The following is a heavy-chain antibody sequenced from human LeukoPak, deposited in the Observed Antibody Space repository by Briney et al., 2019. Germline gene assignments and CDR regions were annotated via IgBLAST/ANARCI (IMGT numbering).Heavy chain of an antibody. CDR2: INPNSGGT. V-gene: IGHV1-2*02. CDR3: ARRFPKYCSGGSCTFDY. CDR1: GYTFTGYY. D-gene: IGHD2-15*01. J-gene: IGHJ4*02. Sequence: GASVKVSCKASGYTFTGYYMHWVRQAPGQGLEWMGWINPNSGGTNYAQKFQGRVTMTRDTSISTAYMELSRLRSGDTAVYYCARRFPKYCSGGSCTFDYWGQGTLVTVSS.